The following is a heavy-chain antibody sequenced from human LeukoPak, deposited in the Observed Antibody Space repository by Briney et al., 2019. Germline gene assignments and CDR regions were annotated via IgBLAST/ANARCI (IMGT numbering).Heavy chain of an antibody. D-gene: IGHD2-21*02. J-gene: IGHJ5*02. CDR3: ASQAYCGGDCHSPWVWFDP. Sequence: APVKVSCKASGYTFTSYAMHWVRQAPGQRLEWMGWINAGNGNTKYSQKFQGRVTITRDTSASTAYMELSSLRSEDTAVYYCASQAYCGGDCHSPWVWFDPWGQGTLVTVSS. V-gene: IGHV1-3*01. CDR1: GYTFTSYA. CDR2: INAGNGNT.